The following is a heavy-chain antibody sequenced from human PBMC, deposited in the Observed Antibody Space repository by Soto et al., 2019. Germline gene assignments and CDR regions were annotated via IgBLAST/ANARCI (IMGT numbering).Heavy chain of an antibody. CDR3: ARELHGGSYGMDV. CDR1: GFTFSSYA. J-gene: IGHJ6*02. Sequence: GGSLRLSCAASGFTFSSYAMSWVRQAPGKGLEWVSAISGSGGDTYYPGSVKGRFTISREKAKNSLYLQMNSLSAGDTAVYYCARELHGGSYGMDVWGQGTTVTVSS. CDR2: ISGSGGDT. V-gene: IGHV3-23*01.